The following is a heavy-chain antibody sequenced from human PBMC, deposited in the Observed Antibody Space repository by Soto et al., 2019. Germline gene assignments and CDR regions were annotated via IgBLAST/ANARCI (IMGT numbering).Heavy chain of an antibody. D-gene: IGHD2-15*01. Sequence: QVQLVQAGAEVKKPGSSVKVSCKASGDIFSSYTINWVRQAPGQGLEWMGRIIPIRSTTNYAQKLQGRVTITADKSTSIAYLELSSLISEDTAVYYCARGYCSAGPCYGYYGMDVWGQGTAVTVSS. J-gene: IGHJ6*02. V-gene: IGHV1-69*08. CDR2: IIPIRSTT. CDR3: ARGYCSAGPCYGYYGMDV. CDR1: GDIFSSYT.